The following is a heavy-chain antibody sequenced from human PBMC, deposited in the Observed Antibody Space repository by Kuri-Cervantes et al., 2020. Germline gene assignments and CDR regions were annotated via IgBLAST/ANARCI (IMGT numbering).Heavy chain of an antibody. D-gene: IGHD5-12*01. CDR2: IYYSGST. CDR1: GGSIISSSYY. V-gene: IGHV4-39*01. CDR3: ARVDEGGYLD. J-gene: IGHJ4*02. Sequence: SETLSLTCTVTGGSIISSSYYWGWIRQPPGKGLGWIGSIYYSGSTYYNPSLKSRVTIFVDTAKNRFSLKLSSVTAADTAVYYCARVDEGGYLDLGQGTQVTVSS.